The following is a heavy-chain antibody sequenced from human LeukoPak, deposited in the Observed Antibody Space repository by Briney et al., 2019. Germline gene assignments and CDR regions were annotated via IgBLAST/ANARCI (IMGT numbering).Heavy chain of an antibody. D-gene: IGHD6-13*01. CDR1: GGTFSSYA. V-gene: IGHV1-69*05. Sequence: SVNVSCKASGGTFSSYAISWVRQAPGQGLEWMGRIIPIFGTANYAQKFQGRVTITTDESTSTAYMELSSLRAEDTAVYYCAREPSSSWYFWFDPWGQGTLVTVSS. CDR3: AREPSSSWYFWFDP. J-gene: IGHJ5*02. CDR2: IIPIFGTA.